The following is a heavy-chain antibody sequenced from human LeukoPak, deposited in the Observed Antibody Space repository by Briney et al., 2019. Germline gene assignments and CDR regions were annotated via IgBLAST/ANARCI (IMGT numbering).Heavy chain of an antibody. CDR2: IKQDGGEK. CDR3: AKDMVMYSSSWFFDY. CDR1: GFTFSSYW. D-gene: IGHD6-13*01. J-gene: IGHJ4*02. Sequence: GGSLRLSCAASGFTFSSYWMSWVRQAPGKGLEWVANIKQDGGEKYYVDSVKGRFTISRDNSKNTLYLQMNSLRAEDTAVYYCAKDMVMYSSSWFFDYWGQGTLVNVSS. V-gene: IGHV3-7*01.